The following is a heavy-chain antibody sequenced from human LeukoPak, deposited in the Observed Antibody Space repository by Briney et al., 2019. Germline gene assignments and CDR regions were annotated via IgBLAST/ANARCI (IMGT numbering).Heavy chain of an antibody. CDR3: AHGGVTTSGFDY. V-gene: IGHV2-5*02. J-gene: IGHJ4*02. D-gene: IGHD4-17*01. Sequence: SGPTLVKPTQTLTLTCTFSGFSLSTSGVGVGWIRQPPGKALEWLALSYWDDDKRYSPSLKSRLTITKDTSKNQVVLTMTNMDPVDTATYYCAHGGVTTSGFDYWGQGTLVTVSS. CDR2: SYWDDDK. CDR1: GFSLSTSGVG.